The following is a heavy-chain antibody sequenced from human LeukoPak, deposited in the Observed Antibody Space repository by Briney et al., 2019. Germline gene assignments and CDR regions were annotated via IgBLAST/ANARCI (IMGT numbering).Heavy chain of an antibody. V-gene: IGHV3-23*01. CDR3: AKGLRGYSYGPYNWFDP. D-gene: IGHD5-18*01. CDR1: GFIFSSYS. J-gene: IGHJ5*02. Sequence: GGSLRLSCAASGFIFSSYSMNWVRQAPGKGLEWVSAISGSGGSTYYADSVKGRFTISRDNSKNTLYLQMNSLRAEDTAVYYCAKGLRGYSYGPYNWFDPWGQGTLVTVSS. CDR2: ISGSGGST.